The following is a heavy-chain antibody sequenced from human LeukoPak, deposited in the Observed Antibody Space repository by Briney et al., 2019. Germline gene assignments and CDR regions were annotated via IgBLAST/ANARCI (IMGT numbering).Heavy chain of an antibody. J-gene: IGHJ4*02. CDR3: ARDAGLMGIFSALHHYGSGSFDY. CDR1: GYTFTSYG. CDR2: ISAYNGNT. V-gene: IGHV1-18*01. D-gene: IGHD3-10*01. Sequence: ASVRVSCKASGYTFTSYGISWVRQAPGQGLEWMGWISAYNGNTNYAQKLQGRVTMTTDTSTSTAYMELRSLRSDDTAVYYCARDAGLMGIFSALHHYGSGSFDYWGQGTLVTVSS.